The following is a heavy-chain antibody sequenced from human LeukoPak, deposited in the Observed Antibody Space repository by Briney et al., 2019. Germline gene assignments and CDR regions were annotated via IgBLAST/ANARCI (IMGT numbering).Heavy chain of an antibody. V-gene: IGHV1-46*01. J-gene: IGHJ4*02. Sequence: GASVKVSCKASGYTFTSYYMHWVRQAPGQGLEWMGIINPSGGSTSYAQKLQGRVTMTTDTSTSTAYMELRSLRSDDTAVYYCARDPAYYYGSGSYLTFDYWGQGTLVTVSS. D-gene: IGHD3-10*01. CDR2: INPSGGST. CDR3: ARDPAYYYGSGSYLTFDY. CDR1: GYTFTSYY.